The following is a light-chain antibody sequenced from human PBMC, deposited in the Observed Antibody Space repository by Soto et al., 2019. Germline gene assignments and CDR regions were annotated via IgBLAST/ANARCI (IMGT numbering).Light chain of an antibody. J-gene: IGLJ1*01. CDR1: SSEVGCYNY. Sequence: QSVLTQPPSASGSFGQSVTISCTGTSSEVGCYNYVSWYQQYPGKAPKLTIYEVSERPSGVPDRFSGSKSGNTASLTVSGLQADDEADYYCSSYSGTNYHYVFGTGTKVTVL. CDR3: SSYSGTNYHYV. CDR2: EVS. V-gene: IGLV2-8*01.